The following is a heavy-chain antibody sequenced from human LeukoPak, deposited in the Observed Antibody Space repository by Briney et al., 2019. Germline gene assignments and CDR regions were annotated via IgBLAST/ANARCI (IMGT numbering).Heavy chain of an antibody. Sequence: PGGSLRLSCAASGFTFSDYYMSWIRQAPGKGLEWVSYISSSGSTIYYADSVKGRFTISRDNAKNSLYLQMNSLRAEDTAVYYCTTTIVGVTTWFDPWGQGTLVTVSS. V-gene: IGHV3-11*01. CDR2: ISSSGSTI. CDR3: TTTIVGVTTWFDP. CDR1: GFTFSDYY. D-gene: IGHD1-26*01. J-gene: IGHJ5*02.